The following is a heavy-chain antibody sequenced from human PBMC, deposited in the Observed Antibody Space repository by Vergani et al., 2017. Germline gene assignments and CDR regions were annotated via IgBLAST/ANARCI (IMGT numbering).Heavy chain of an antibody. CDR1: GGSISSSSYY. J-gene: IGHJ4*02. CDR2: ISGSGGST. V-gene: IGHV3-23*01. D-gene: IGHD3-22*01. CDR3: AKASGDSSGYVYFDY. Sequence: LQLQESGPGLVKPSETLSLTCTVSGGSISSSSYYWGWIRQPPGKGLEWVSAISGSGGSTYYADSVKGRFTISRDNSKNTLYLQMNSLRAEDTAVYYCAKASGDSSGYVYFDYWGQGTLVTVSS.